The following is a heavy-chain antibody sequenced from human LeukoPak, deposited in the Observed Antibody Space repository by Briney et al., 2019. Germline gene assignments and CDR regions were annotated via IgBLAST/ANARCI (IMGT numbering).Heavy chain of an antibody. D-gene: IGHD5/OR15-5a*01. CDR2: VYSDGTT. V-gene: IGHV4-4*07. Sequence: SETLSLTCTVSDGAIGSYYWTWVRQPADKGFEWIGHVYSDGTTNYNPSLKSRLTMSIDKAKNKFSLKVNSVTAAGTAVYYCARVVSGGTFDSWGQGTLVTVSS. CDR1: DGAIGSYY. J-gene: IGHJ5*01. CDR3: ARVVSGGTFDS.